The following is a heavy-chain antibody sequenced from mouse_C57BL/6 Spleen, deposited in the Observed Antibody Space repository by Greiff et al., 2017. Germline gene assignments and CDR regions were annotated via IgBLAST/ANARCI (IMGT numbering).Heavy chain of an antibody. CDR2: LDPADSST. CDR3: ARGTAVWDFDD. CDR1: GYTFTSYC. Sequence: QVQLQQSGAELVMPGASVKLSCKASGYTFTSYCMHWVKQRPGQGLEWIGGLDPADSSTNYNQKFKGKSTLTVDTSSSPAYLQLSSLTSEDSAVYYCARGTAVWDFDDWGTGTAVTVSA. D-gene: IGHD1-2*01. V-gene: IGHV1-69*01. J-gene: IGHJ1*03.